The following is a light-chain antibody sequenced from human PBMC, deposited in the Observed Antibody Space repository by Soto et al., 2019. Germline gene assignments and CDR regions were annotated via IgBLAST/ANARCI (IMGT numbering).Light chain of an antibody. CDR1: QSIRNN. J-gene: IGKJ2*01. CDR2: AAS. Sequence: EIVMSQSPATLSVSPGERATLSCRASQSIRNNLAWYQQKPGQAPRLLIYAASTRPAGVPARFSGTGSGTEFTLTISRVQSEDFAVYYWHQHDTYMYAFGQGTKLEI. CDR3: HQHDTYMYA. V-gene: IGKV3-15*01.